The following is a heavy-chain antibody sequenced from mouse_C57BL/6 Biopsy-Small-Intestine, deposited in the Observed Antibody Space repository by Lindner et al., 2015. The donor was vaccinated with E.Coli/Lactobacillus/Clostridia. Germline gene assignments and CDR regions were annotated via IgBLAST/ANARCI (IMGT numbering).Heavy chain of an antibody. CDR3: ARTIREEGYSSGWITESYYYYYMDV. CDR2: ISAYNGNT. CDR1: GYTFTSYG. D-gene: IGHD6-1*02. V-gene: IGHV1S55*01. J-gene: IGHJ1*03. Sequence: KVSCKASGYTFTSYGISWVRQAPGQGLEWMGWISAYNGNTNYAQKLQGRVTMTTDTSTSTAYMELRSLRSDDTAVYYCARTIREEGYSSGWITESYYYYYMDVWGKGTTVTVSS.